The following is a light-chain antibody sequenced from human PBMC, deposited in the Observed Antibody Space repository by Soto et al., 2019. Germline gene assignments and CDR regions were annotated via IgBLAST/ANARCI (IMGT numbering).Light chain of an antibody. CDR3: QQYGTSPPWT. CDR2: GAS. Sequence: EIVLTQSPGTLSLSPGERAALSCRASQSVSNNYLAWYQQKPGQAPRLLIYGASSRATGISDRFSGSGSGTEFTLTISRLEPEDFAVYYCQQYGTSPPWTFGQGTKVDIK. V-gene: IGKV3-20*01. CDR1: QSVSNNY. J-gene: IGKJ1*01.